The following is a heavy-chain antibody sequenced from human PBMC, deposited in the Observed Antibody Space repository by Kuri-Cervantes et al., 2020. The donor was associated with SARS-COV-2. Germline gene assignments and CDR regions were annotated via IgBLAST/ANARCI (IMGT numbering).Heavy chain of an antibody. Sequence: SETLSLTCTVSGGSISSSSYYWGWIRQPPGKGLEWIGSIYYSGSTYYNPSLKSRVTISLDTSENQFSLQLTSVTAADTAVYYCVRGGQPSVPLVFYYWGQGALVTVSS. CDR2: IYYSGST. CDR3: VRGGQPSVPLVFYY. CDR1: GGSISSSSYY. V-gene: IGHV4-39*07. J-gene: IGHJ4*02.